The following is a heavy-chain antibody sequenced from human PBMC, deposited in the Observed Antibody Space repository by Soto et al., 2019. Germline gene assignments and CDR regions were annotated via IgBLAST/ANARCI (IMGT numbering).Heavy chain of an antibody. CDR1: GFSLSTSGVG. J-gene: IGHJ3*02. Sequence: SGPTRVNPTQTLTLTCTFSGFSLSTSGVGVGWIRQPPGKALEWLALIYWDDDKRYSPSLKSRLTITKDTSKNQVVLTMTNMDPVDTATYYCAHRGLAARRGAFDIWGQGTLVTVSS. CDR2: IYWDDDK. V-gene: IGHV2-5*02. CDR3: AHRGLAARRGAFDI. D-gene: IGHD6-6*01.